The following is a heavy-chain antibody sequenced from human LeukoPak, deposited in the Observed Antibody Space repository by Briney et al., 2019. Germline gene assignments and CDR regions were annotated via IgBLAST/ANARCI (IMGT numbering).Heavy chain of an antibody. CDR1: GFTFSSYA. CDR3: AKGTFGITGTTADY. CDR2: ISGSGGST. V-gene: IGHV3-23*01. J-gene: IGHJ4*02. D-gene: IGHD1-7*01. Sequence: GGSLRLSCAASGFTFSSYAMSWVRQAPGKGLEWVSAISGSGGSTYYADSVKGRFTISRDNSKNTLYLQMNSLRAEDTAVYYCAKGTFGITGTTADYWGQGTLVTVSS.